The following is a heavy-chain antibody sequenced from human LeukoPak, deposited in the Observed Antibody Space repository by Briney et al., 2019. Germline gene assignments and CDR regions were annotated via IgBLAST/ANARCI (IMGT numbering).Heavy chain of an antibody. D-gene: IGHD3-10*01. CDR3: AKSYYGSGSYYYYYGMDV. J-gene: IGHJ6*02. Sequence: GGSLRLSCAASGFTFSSYGMHWVRQAPGKGLEWVAVISYDGSNKYYADSVKGRFTISRDNSKNTLYLQMNSLRAEDTAVYYCAKSYYGSGSYYYYYGMDVWGQGTTVTVSS. CDR2: ISYDGSNK. CDR1: GFTFSSYG. V-gene: IGHV3-30*18.